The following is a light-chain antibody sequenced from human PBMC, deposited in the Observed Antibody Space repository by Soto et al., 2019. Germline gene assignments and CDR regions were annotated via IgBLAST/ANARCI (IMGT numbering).Light chain of an antibody. CDR3: QSYDSSTVV. V-gene: IGLV1-40*01. CDR2: GNN. Sequence: QSVLTQPPSVSGAPGQRVTISCTGSSSNIGAPYDVHWYQQLPGTAPKLLIYGNNNRPSGVPDRFSGSKSGSSASLTISGLQTEDEADYYCQSYDSSTVVFGGGTKLTVL. J-gene: IGLJ2*01. CDR1: SSNIGAPYD.